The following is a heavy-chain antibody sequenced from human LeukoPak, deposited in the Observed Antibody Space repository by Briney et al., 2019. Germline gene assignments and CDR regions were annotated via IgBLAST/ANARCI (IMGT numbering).Heavy chain of an antibody. V-gene: IGHV4-30-4*08. J-gene: IGHJ5*02. CDR2: IHYSGST. CDR3: ARALGGAYYDFWSGYYNWFDP. Sequence: PSQTLSLTCTVSGGSISSGDYYWSWIRQPPGKGLEWIGYIHYSGSTYYNPSLKSRVTISVDTSKNQFSLKLSSVTAADTAVYYCARALGGAYYDFWSGYYNWFDPWGQGTLVTVSS. D-gene: IGHD3-3*01. CDR1: GGSISSGDYY.